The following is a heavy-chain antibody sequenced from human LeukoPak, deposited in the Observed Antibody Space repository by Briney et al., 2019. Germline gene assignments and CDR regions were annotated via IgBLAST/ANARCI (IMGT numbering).Heavy chain of an antibody. V-gene: IGHV5-51*01. D-gene: IGHD3-10*01. CDR1: GYSFTSYW. CDR2: IYPGDSDT. J-gene: IGHJ4*02. Sequence: GESLKISCKGSGYSFTSYWIGWVRQMPGKGLEWMGIIYPGDSDTRYSPSFQGQVTISADKSIGTAYLQWSSLKASDTAMYYCARLALRGYYGSGSYPAPYYFDYWGQGTLVTVSS. CDR3: ARLALRGYYGSGSYPAPYYFDY.